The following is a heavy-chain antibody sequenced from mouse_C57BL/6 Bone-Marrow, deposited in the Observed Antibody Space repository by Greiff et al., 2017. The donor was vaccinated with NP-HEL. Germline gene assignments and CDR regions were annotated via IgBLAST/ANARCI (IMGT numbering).Heavy chain of an antibody. CDR2: INPSTGGT. Sequence: VQLKESGPELVKPGASVKISCKASGYSFTGYYMNWVKQSPEKSLEWIGEINPSTGGTTYNQKFKAKATLTVDKSSSTAYMQLKSLTSEDSAVYYCAIRPGSPWYFDVWGTGTTVTVSS. CDR3: AIRPGSPWYFDV. CDR1: GYSFTGYY. V-gene: IGHV1-42*01. D-gene: IGHD1-1*01. J-gene: IGHJ1*03.